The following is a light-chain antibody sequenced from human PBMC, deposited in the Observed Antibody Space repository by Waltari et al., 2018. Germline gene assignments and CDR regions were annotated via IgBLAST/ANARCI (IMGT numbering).Light chain of an antibody. Sequence: QSALTQPHSVSGSPGQSVTIPCPGTSSAVGRYNYVSWYQPRPGKAPHLMIHESPKRPSGVPDRFSGSKSGNTASLTISGLQAEDEADYYCCSYTGSHSLVFGGGTKLTVL. CDR3: CSYTGSHSLV. V-gene: IGLV2-11*01. CDR1: SSAVGRYNY. J-gene: IGLJ3*02. CDR2: ESP.